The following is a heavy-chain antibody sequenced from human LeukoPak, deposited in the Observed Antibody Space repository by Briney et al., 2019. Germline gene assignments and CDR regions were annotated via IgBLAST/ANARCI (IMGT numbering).Heavy chain of an antibody. CDR2: MYYSGST. J-gene: IGHJ3*02. V-gene: IGHV4-39*01. CDR1: GGSIRSGNYY. D-gene: IGHD2-15*01. CDR3: ASFGVIVVGRQTYDAYDI. Sequence: SETLSLTCTVSGGSIRSGNYYWGWVRQPPGKGLEWIGCMYYSGSTYYNPSLESRLTISIDASKNQFSLKLTSVTAADTAVYYCASFGVIVVGRQTYDAYDIWGQGTMVTVSS.